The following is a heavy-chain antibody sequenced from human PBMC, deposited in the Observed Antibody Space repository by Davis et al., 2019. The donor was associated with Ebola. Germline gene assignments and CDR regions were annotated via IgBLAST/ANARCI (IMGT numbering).Heavy chain of an antibody. J-gene: IGHJ3*02. CDR2: IDWDDDK. V-gene: IGHV2-70*18. Sequence: TLSLTCTVSGGSISSYYWSWIRQPPGKALEWLALIDWDDDKYYSTSLKTRLTISKDTSKNQVVLTMTNMDPVDTATYYCARIPVPLGYCSSGDAFDIWGQGTMVTVSS. CDR1: GGSISSYY. D-gene: IGHD2-2*01. CDR3: ARIPVPLGYCSSGDAFDI.